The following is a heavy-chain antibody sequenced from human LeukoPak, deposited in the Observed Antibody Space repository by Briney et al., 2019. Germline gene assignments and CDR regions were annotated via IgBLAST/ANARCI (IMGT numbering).Heavy chain of an antibody. D-gene: IGHD3-3*01. CDR1: GFTFSSYA. V-gene: IGHV3-30*04. J-gene: IGHJ6*02. CDR2: ISYDGSNK. CDR3: ARGAGDYYYDYYGMDV. Sequence: GGSLRLSCAASGFTFSSYAMHWVRQAPGKGLEWVAVISYDGSNKYYADSVKGRFTISRDNSKNTLYLQMNSLRAEDTAVYYCARGAGDYYYDYYGMDVWGQGTTVTVSS.